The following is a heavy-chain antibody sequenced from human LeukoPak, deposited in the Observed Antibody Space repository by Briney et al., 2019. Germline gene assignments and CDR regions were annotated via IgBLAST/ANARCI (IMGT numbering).Heavy chain of an antibody. V-gene: IGHV4-39*07. CDR2: IYHSGST. D-gene: IGHD3-3*01. CDR1: GGSISSSSYY. CDR3: ATYDFWSGYHPERIRSLDV. J-gene: IGHJ6*04. Sequence: SETLSLTCTVSGGSISSSSYYWGWIRQPPGKGLEWIGSIYHSGSTYYNPSLKSRVTISVDTSKNQFSLKLSSVTAADTAVYYCATYDFWSGYHPERIRSLDVWGKGTTVTVSS.